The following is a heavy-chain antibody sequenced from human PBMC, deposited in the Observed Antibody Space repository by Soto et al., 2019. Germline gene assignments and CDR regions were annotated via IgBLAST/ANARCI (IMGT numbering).Heavy chain of an antibody. Sequence: AGGSLRLSCVGSGFLFRNYEMNWVRQAPGKGLEWLAHISTTGGHVSESDSVKGRFTISRDNTKHTLYLQMNSLRTEDTGVYYCVSQPHWARHFESWGQGTMVTVSS. J-gene: IGHJ4*02. D-gene: IGHD7-27*01. CDR3: VSQPHWARHFES. CDR1: GFLFRNYE. V-gene: IGHV3-48*03. CDR2: ISTTGGHV.